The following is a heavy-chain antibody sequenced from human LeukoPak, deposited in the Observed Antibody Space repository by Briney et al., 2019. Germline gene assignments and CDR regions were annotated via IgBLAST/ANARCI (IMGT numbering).Heavy chain of an antibody. CDR2: ISYDGSNK. CDR1: GFTFSSYA. Sequence: PGGSLRLSCAASGFTFSSYAMHWVRQAPGKGLEWVAVISYDGSNKYYADSVKGRLTISRDNSKNTLYLQMNSLRAEDTAVYYCARASGMYFDYWGQGTLVTVSS. CDR3: ARASGMYFDY. V-gene: IGHV3-30-3*01. J-gene: IGHJ4*02.